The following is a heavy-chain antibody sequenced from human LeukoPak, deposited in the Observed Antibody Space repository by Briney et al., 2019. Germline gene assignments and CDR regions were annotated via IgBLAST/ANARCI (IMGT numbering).Heavy chain of an antibody. CDR3: ARIRCGQTSAICNHH. V-gene: IGHV4-34*01. J-gene: IGHJ4*02. D-gene: IGHD2-21*01. CDR1: GVSLSDYY. Sequence: PETRSVTCGVSGVSLSDYYWSWVRQTPGKGLEWIAEINHSGGTTYNTSLKGGVTIPVDTSENQSSLKLISATAADTAVYYCARIRCGQTSAICNHHWGRGTQVTVSA. CDR2: INHSGGT.